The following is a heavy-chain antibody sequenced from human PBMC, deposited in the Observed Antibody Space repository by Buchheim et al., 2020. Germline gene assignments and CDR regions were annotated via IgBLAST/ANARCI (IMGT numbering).Heavy chain of an antibody. D-gene: IGHD3-16*01. CDR2: ISGSGGST. CDR3: AKAYEYSGFYYYYYGMDV. CDR1: GFTFSSYA. V-gene: IGHV3-23*01. Sequence: EVQLLESGGGLVQPGGSLRLSCAASGFTFSSYAMSWVRQAPGKGLEWVSAISGSGGSTYYADSVKGRFPISRDNSKNTLYLQMNSLRAEDTAVYYCAKAYEYSGFYYYYYGMDVWGQGTT. J-gene: IGHJ6*02.